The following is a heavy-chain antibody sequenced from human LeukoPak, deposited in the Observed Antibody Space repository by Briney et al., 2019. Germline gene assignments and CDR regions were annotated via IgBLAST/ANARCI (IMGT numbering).Heavy chain of an antibody. CDR1: GFTFSSYA. D-gene: IGHD3-22*01. CDR3: AKSDSSGYPDYYYYYMDV. Sequence: GGSLRLSCAASGFTFSSYAMHWVRQAPGKGLEYVSAISSNGGSTYYANSVKGRFTISRDNSMNTLYLQMGSLRAEDMAVYYCAKSDSSGYPDYYYYYMDVWGKGTTVTVSS. CDR2: ISSNGGST. J-gene: IGHJ6*03. V-gene: IGHV3-64*01.